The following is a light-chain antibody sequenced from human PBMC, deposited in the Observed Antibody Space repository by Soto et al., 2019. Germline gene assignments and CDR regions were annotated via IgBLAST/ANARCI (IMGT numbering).Light chain of an antibody. CDR3: NSYTSTSARV. V-gene: IGLV2-14*01. CDR1: NSDVGAYNF. CDR2: EVS. Sequence: QSALTQPASVSGSPGQSITISCTGSNSDVGAYNFVSWYQQHPGKAPKLMMYEVSNRPSGVSNRFSASKSGNTASLTISGLQAEDEADYYCNSYTSTSARVFGGGTQLTVL. J-gene: IGLJ3*02.